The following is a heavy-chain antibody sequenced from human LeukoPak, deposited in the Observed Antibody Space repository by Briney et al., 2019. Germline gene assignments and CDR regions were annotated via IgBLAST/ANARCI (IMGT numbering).Heavy chain of an antibody. CDR2: ISNDGSNK. J-gene: IGHJ6*01. CDR1: GFTFSSYW. CDR3: AKGEGSYCSGGTCYRYHGMD. D-gene: IGHD2-15*01. Sequence: PGGSLRLSCAASGFTFSSYWMSWVRQAPGKGLEWGAVISNDGSNKYYADSVKGRFTISRDSSTNTLYLQMNSLRAEDTAVYYCAKGEGSYCSGGTCYRYHGMD. V-gene: IGHV3-30*18.